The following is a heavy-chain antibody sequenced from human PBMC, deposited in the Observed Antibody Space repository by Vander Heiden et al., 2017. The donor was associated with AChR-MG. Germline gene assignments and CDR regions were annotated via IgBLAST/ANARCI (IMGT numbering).Heavy chain of an antibody. V-gene: IGHV1-3*01. CDR1: GYTFPSYT. J-gene: IGHJ4*02. Sequence: QVQLVQSGAEAKKPGASVKVSCKASGYTFPSYTMHWVRQVPGQRLEWMGWINAGNDDTKYLQKFQGRVTITRDTSASIAYMELSRLRSDDTAVYFCARGYSSGRVDFDYWGQGTLVTVSS. CDR2: INAGNDDT. CDR3: ARGYSSGRVDFDY. D-gene: IGHD6-19*01.